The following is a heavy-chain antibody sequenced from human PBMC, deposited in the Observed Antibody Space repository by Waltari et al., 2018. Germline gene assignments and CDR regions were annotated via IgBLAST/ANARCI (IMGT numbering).Heavy chain of an antibody. CDR1: GGSISSYY. J-gene: IGHJ5*02. CDR3: ARDRFHCSGGSCSGRDNWCDP. Sequence: QVQLQESGPGLVKPSETLSLTCTVSGGSISSYYWSWIRQPAGKGLEWLGRIYTSGSTNYNPSLKSLVTMSVDTSKNQFSLKLSSVTAADTAVYYCARDRFHCSGGSCSGRDNWCDPWGQGTLVTVSS. CDR2: IYTSGST. V-gene: IGHV4-4*07. D-gene: IGHD2-15*01.